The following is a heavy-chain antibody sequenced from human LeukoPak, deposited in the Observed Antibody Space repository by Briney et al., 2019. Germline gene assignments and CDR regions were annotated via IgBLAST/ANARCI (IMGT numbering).Heavy chain of an antibody. D-gene: IGHD2-15*01. Sequence: PSETLSLTCTVSGGSISSYFWGWIRQPPGKWLEWIGSIYYSGRIYYNLSLKSRVTISVDTSKNQFSLKLSSVTAADTAVYYCVRPVGSTQFFNWFDPWGQGTLVIVSS. V-gene: IGHV4-39*01. CDR3: VRPVGSTQFFNWFDP. CDR1: GGSISSYF. CDR2: IYYSGRI. J-gene: IGHJ5*02.